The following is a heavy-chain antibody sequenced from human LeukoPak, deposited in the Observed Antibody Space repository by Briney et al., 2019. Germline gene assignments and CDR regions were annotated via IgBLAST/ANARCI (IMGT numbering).Heavy chain of an antibody. CDR2: ISAYNGNT. Sequence: ASVKVSCKASGYTFTSYGISWVRQAPGQGLEWMGWISAYNGNTNYAQKLQGRVTMTTDTSTSTAYMELRSLRSDDTAVYYCARDPNQLYYEYSSGWPNWFDPWGQGALVTVSS. CDR1: GYTFTSYG. V-gene: IGHV1-18*01. D-gene: IGHD6-19*01. CDR3: ARDPNQLYYEYSSGWPNWFDP. J-gene: IGHJ5*02.